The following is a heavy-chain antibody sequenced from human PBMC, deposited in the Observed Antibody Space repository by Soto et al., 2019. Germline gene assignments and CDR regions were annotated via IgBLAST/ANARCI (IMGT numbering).Heavy chain of an antibody. D-gene: IGHD6-13*01. CDR1: GFTFSNAW. CDR3: TTDTRIAAAGTEAFDI. J-gene: IGHJ3*02. Sequence: GESLKISCAASGFTFSNAWMSWVRQAPGKGLEWVGRIKSKTDGGTTDYAAPVQGRFTISRDDSKNTLYLQMNSLKTEDTAVYYCTTDTRIAAAGTEAFDIWGQGTMVTVSS. V-gene: IGHV3-15*01. CDR2: IKSKTDGGTT.